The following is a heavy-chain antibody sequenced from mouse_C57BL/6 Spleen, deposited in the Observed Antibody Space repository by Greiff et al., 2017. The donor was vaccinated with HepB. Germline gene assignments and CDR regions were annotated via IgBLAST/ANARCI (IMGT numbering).Heavy chain of an antibody. V-gene: IGHV14-4*01. J-gene: IGHJ1*03. CDR2: IDPENGDT. D-gene: IGHD1-1*01. Sequence: EVMLVESGAELVRPGASVKLSCSASGFNIKDDYMHWVKQRPEQGLEWIGWIDPENGDTEYASKFQGKATITADTSSNTAYLQLSSLTSEDTAVYYCTKITTVVATKWYFDVWGTGTTVTVSS. CDR3: TKITTVVATKWYFDV. CDR1: GFNIKDDY.